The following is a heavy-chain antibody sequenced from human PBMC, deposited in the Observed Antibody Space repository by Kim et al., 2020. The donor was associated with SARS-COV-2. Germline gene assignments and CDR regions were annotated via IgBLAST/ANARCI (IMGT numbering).Heavy chain of an antibody. CDR2: DGGTI. Sequence: DGGTIEYAAPVKGRFTISRDDSKNTLYLQMSSLKTEDTAVYYCTTLSIGYWGQGTLVTVSS. J-gene: IGHJ4*02. V-gene: IGHV3-15*01. D-gene: IGHD6-13*01. CDR3: TTLSIGY.